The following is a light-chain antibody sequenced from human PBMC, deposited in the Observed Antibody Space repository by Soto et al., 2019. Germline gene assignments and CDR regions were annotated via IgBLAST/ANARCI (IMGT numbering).Light chain of an antibody. CDR2: EVN. J-gene: IGLJ3*02. CDR1: SSDIGGYNY. CDR3: SSYAGIEACV. V-gene: IGLV2-8*01. Sequence: QSALTQPPSASGSPGQSVTLSCTGTSSDIGGYNYVSWYQQHPGKAPKLMIYEVNNRPSGVPDRFSGSKSGNTASLTVSGLQAEDEADYYCSSYAGIEACVFGGGTKLTVL.